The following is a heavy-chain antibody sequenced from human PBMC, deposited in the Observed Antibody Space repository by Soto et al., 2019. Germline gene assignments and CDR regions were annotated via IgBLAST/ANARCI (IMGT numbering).Heavy chain of an antibody. Sequence: PSETLSLTCTVTGDSISSRSYYWGWIRQPPGKGLEWIGSIYYSGTTYYNPSLKSRVTLSVDRSKNQFSLNLTSVTAADTAVYYCARSSSSGYYPDYWGQGTLVTVSS. CDR1: GDSISSRSYY. CDR2: IYYSGTT. J-gene: IGHJ4*02. V-gene: IGHV4-39*07. CDR3: ARSSSSGYYPDY. D-gene: IGHD3-22*01.